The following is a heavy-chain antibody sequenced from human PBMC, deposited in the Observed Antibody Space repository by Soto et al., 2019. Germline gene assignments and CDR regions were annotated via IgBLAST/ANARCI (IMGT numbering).Heavy chain of an antibody. D-gene: IGHD3-10*01. CDR2: ISSSSSTI. CDR3: ARVGPLIGDYYYYGMDV. V-gene: IGHV3-48*02. CDR1: GFTFSSYS. Sequence: RRLSCAASGFTFSSYSMNWVRQAPGKGLEWVSYISSSSSTIYYADSVKGRFTISRDNAKNSLYLQMNSLRDEDTAVYYCARVGPLIGDYYYYGMDVWGQGTTVTVSS. J-gene: IGHJ6*02.